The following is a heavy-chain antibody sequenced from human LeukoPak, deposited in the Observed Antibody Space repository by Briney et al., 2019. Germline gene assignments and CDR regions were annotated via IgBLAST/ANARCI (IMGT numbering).Heavy chain of an antibody. J-gene: IGHJ3*02. D-gene: IGHD6-13*01. CDR2: IYSDGRT. Sequence: GGSLRLSCAASGFTVSSNYMSWVRQAPGKGLEWVSVIYSDGRTYYADSVKGRFTISRDNSKNSLYLQMNSLRAEDTAVYYCAREGVAAAGAFDIWGQGTMVTVSS. V-gene: IGHV3-53*01. CDR1: GFTVSSNY. CDR3: AREGVAAAGAFDI.